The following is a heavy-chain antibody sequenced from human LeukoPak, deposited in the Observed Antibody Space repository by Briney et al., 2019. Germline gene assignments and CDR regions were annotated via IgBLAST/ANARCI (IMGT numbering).Heavy chain of an antibody. D-gene: IGHD6-19*01. Sequence: ASVKVSCKAFGYTFTSYAMQWVRQAPGQRLEWMGWINAGNGNTKYSQKFQGRVTITRDTSASTAYMELSSLRSEDTAVYYCARDRQQWLAENAFHIWGQGTMVTVSS. CDR1: GYTFTSYA. V-gene: IGHV1-3*01. CDR3: ARDRQQWLAENAFHI. J-gene: IGHJ3*02. CDR2: INAGNGNT.